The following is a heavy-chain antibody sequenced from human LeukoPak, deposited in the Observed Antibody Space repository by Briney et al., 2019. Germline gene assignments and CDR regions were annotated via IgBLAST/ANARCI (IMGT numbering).Heavy chain of an antibody. CDR2: ISSSGSTI. CDR1: GFTFSSYE. J-gene: IGHJ6*02. CDR3: ARAIGFPKQQLGPGVPTSPYYHGMDV. V-gene: IGHV3-48*03. D-gene: IGHD6-13*01. Sequence: PGGSLRLSCAASGFTFSSYEMNWVRQAPGKGLEWVSYISSSGSTIYYADSVKGRFTISRDNAKNSLYLQMNSLRAEDTAVYYCARAIGFPKQQLGPGVPTSPYYHGMDVWGQGTTVTVSS.